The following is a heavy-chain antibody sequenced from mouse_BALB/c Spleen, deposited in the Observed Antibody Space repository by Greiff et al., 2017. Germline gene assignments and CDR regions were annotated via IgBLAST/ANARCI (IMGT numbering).Heavy chain of an antibody. CDR3: ARQGDDLAWFAY. Sequence: EVKLMESGGDLVKPGGSLKLSCAASGFTFSSYGMSWVRQTPDKRLEWVATISSGGSYTYYPDSVKGRFTISRDNAKNTLYLQMSSLKSEDTAMYYCARQGDDLAWFAYWGQGTLVTVSA. J-gene: IGHJ3*01. V-gene: IGHV5-6*01. CDR2: ISSGGSYT. CDR1: GFTFSSYG.